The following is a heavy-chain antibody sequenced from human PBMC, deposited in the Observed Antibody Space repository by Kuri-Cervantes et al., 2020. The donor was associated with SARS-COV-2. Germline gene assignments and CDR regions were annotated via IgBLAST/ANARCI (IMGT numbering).Heavy chain of an antibody. J-gene: IGHJ5*01. CDR2: VSYGGTIQ. Sequence: GESLKISCAASGFSFSGYAMSWVRQAPGKGLEWVSLVSYGGTIQSYADSVKGRFTVSRDNSKNTVFLEMNSLRTGDTAVYYCAKSRGPFHLSRYLSILDPWGQGTLVTVSS. D-gene: IGHD2-15*01. CDR1: GFSFSGYA. V-gene: IGHV3-30*18. CDR3: AKSRGPFHLSRYLSILDP.